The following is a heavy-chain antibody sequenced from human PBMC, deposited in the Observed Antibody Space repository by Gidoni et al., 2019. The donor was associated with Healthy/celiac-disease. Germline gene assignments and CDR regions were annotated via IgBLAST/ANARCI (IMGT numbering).Heavy chain of an antibody. V-gene: IGHV1-8*01. D-gene: IGHD6-19*01. J-gene: IGHJ6*02. Sequence: QVQLVQSGAEVKKTGASVKVSCKASGYTFTSYDINWVRQATGQGLEGMGWMNPNSGNTGYAQKFQGRVTMTRNTSISTAYMELSSLRSEDTAVYYCARGHLWEQWLGYYYYYGMDVWGQGTTVTVSS. CDR1: GYTFTSYD. CDR2: MNPNSGNT. CDR3: ARGHLWEQWLGYYYYYGMDV.